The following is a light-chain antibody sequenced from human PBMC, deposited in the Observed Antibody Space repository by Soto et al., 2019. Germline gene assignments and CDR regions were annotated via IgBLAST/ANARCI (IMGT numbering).Light chain of an antibody. Sequence: QSVLTQPPSASGTPGQRVTISCSGSSSNTGSNYVYWYQQLPGTAPKLLTYSNNQRPSGVPDRFSGSKSGTSASLAISGLRSEDEADYYCAAWDDSLSGYVFGTGTKLTVL. CDR2: SNN. CDR3: AAWDDSLSGYV. J-gene: IGLJ1*01. CDR1: SSNTGSNY. V-gene: IGLV1-47*02.